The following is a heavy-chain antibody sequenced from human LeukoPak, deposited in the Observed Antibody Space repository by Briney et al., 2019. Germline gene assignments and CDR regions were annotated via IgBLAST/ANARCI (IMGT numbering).Heavy chain of an antibody. V-gene: IGHV3-23*01. CDR3: AKSSWFDSFDY. CDR2: IRGTGGDT. D-gene: IGHD3-10*01. CDR1: GFTFSSYS. Sequence: PGGSLRLSCAASGFTFSSYSMNWVRLAPGKGLEWVSSIRGTGGDTYYADSVKGRFIISRDNSKNTLYLQMNSLRAEDTAVYYCAKSSWFDSFDYWGQGTLVTVSS. J-gene: IGHJ4*02.